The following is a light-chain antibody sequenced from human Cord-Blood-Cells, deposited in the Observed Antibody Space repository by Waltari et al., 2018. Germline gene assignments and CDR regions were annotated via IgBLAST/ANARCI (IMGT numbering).Light chain of an antibody. J-gene: IGLJ3*02. CDR2: EGS. V-gene: IGLV2-23*01. CDR1: SSDVGSYNL. Sequence: QSALTQPASVSGSPGQSITISCTGTSSDVGSYNLVSWYQPHPGKAPKLMIYEGSKRPSGFSNRCSGSKAGNTASLTISGLQAEDEADYYCCSYAGSSTWVFGGGTKLTVL. CDR3: CSYAGSSTWV.